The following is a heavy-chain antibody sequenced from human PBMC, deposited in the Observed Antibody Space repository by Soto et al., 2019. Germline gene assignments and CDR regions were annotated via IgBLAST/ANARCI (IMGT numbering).Heavy chain of an antibody. CDR2: INVGKGDT. CDR3: ARDQGMLIFVGLMTTVRYYYGMDV. V-gene: IGHV1-3*01. CDR1: GYAFPSNS. Sequence: AAVKVSCMSSGYAFPSNSIQWVRQAPGQSREGVGWINVGKGDTRNAQKCQGRVTITRHTSASTVYVELTSLRAEDTAVYDCARDQGMLIFVGLMTTVRYYYGMDVWGQGTTVTVSS. D-gene: IGHD4-4*01. J-gene: IGHJ6*02.